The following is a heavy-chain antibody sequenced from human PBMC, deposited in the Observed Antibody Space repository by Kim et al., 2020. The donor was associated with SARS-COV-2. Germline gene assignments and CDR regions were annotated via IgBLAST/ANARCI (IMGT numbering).Heavy chain of an antibody. CDR2: MNPNSGNT. D-gene: IGHD2-21*01. V-gene: IGHV1-8*01. CDR3: ASIVVVEDAFDI. CDR1: GYTFTSYD. Sequence: ASVKVSCKASGYTFTSYDINWVRQATGQGLEWMGWMNPNSGNTGYAQKFQGRVTMTRNTSISTAYMELGSLRSEDTAGYYCASIVVVEDAFDIWGQGTMVSVSS. J-gene: IGHJ3*02.